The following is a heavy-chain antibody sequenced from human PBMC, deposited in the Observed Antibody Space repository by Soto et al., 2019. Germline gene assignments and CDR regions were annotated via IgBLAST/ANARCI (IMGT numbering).Heavy chain of an antibody. Sequence: QVQLVESGGGVVQPGRSLRLSCAASGFSFSGHGIHWVHQAPGKGQEWVSVISYDGSNKHYADSVKGRFTFSSDKSKNTLYLQMNSLRVEDTALYYCAKDRGSSGWYDYWGKGTLVTVSS. CDR3: AKDRGSSGWYDY. CDR1: GFSFSGHG. CDR2: ISYDGSNK. D-gene: IGHD6-19*01. V-gene: IGHV3-30*18. J-gene: IGHJ4*02.